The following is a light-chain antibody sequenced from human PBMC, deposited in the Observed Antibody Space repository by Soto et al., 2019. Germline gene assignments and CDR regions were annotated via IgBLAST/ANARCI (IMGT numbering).Light chain of an antibody. CDR2: GAS. CDR3: QQYGSSPLT. CDR1: QSVSSSS. V-gene: IGKV3-20*01. Sequence: EIVLTQSPGTLSLSPGEGATLSCRASQSVSSSSLAWYQQKPGQAPRLFIYGASSRATGIPDRFSGSGSGTDFTLTISRLEPEDFAVYFCQQYGSSPLTFGGGTKVEIK. J-gene: IGKJ4*01.